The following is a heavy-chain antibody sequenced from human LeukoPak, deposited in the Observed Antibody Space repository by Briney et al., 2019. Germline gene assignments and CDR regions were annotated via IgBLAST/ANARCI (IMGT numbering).Heavy chain of an antibody. CDR3: AGERTYSYGYEGFDY. V-gene: IGHV4-61*02. Sequence: SETLSLTCTVSGGSISSGSYYWSWIRQPAGKGLEWIGRIYTSGSTNYNPSLKSRVTISVDTSKNQFSLKLSSMTAADTAVYYCAGERTYSYGYEGFDYWGQGTLVTVSS. J-gene: IGHJ4*02. CDR1: GGSISSGSYY. CDR2: IYTSGST. D-gene: IGHD5-18*01.